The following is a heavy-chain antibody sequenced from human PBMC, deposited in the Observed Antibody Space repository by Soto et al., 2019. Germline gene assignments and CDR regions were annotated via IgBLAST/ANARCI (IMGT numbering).Heavy chain of an antibody. CDR3: ARSSDTAMVRGPQGY. J-gene: IGHJ4*02. CDR2: IWYDGSNK. V-gene: IGHV3-33*01. Sequence: GGSLRLSCAASGFTFSSYGMHWVRQAPGKGLEWVAVIWYDGSNKYYADSVKGRFTISRDNSKNTLYLQMNSLRAEDTAVYYCARSSDTAMVRGPQGYWGQGTLVTVSS. CDR1: GFTFSSYG. D-gene: IGHD5-18*01.